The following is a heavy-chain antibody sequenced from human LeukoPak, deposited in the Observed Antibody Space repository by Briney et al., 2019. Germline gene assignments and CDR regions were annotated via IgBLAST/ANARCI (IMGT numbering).Heavy chain of an antibody. D-gene: IGHD6-19*01. CDR3: ARDTYSSGSGDY. J-gene: IGHJ4*02. V-gene: IGHV3-23*01. CDR1: GFTFSSYA. CDR2: ISGSGGST. Sequence: PGGSLRLSCAASGFTFSSYAMSWVRQAPGKGLEWVSAISGSGGSTYYADSVKGRFTISRDNSKNTLYLQMNSLRAEDTALYYCARDTYSSGSGDYWGQGTLVTVSS.